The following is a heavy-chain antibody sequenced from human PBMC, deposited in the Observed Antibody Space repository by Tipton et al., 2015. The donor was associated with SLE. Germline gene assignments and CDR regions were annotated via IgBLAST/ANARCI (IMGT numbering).Heavy chain of an antibody. J-gene: IGHJ2*01. Sequence: TLSLTCTVSGGSISSSIYYWGWIRQPPGKGLEWIGSIYYSGSTYYNPSLKSRVTISVDTSKNQFSLKLSSVTAADTAVYYCVDYYYDSSGYYDWYFDLWGRGTLVTVSS. CDR1: GGSISSSIYY. D-gene: IGHD3-22*01. V-gene: IGHV4-39*07. CDR2: IYYSGST. CDR3: VDYYYDSSGYYDWYFDL.